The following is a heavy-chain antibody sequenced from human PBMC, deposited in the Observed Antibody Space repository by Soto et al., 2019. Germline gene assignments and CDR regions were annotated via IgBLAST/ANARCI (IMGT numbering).Heavy chain of an antibody. CDR1: GFTFSSYS. CDR2: ISSSSSTI. Sequence: GGSLRLCCAASGFTFSSYSMNWVRQAPGKGLEWVSYISSSSSTIYYADSVKGRFTISRDNAKNLLYLQMNSLRDEDTAVYYSARDYYYDSSGRPGYFDLWGRGILV. V-gene: IGHV3-48*02. CDR3: ARDYYYDSSGRPGYFDL. D-gene: IGHD3-22*01. J-gene: IGHJ2*01.